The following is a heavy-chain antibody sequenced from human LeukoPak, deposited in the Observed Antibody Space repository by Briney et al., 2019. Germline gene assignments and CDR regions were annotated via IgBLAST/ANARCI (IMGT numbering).Heavy chain of an antibody. Sequence: PSETLSLTCAVYGGSFSGYYWSWIRQPPGKGLEWIGEINHSGSTNYNPSLKSRVTISVDTTKNQFSLKLSSVTAADTAVYYCARCYYYDSSGYYFFDYWGQGTLVTVSS. CDR3: ARCYYYDSSGYYFFDY. J-gene: IGHJ4*02. CDR1: GGSFSGYY. V-gene: IGHV4-34*01. D-gene: IGHD3-22*01. CDR2: INHSGST.